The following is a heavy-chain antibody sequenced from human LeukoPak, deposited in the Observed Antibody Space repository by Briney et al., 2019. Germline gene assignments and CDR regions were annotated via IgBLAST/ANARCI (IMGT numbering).Heavy chain of an antibody. CDR1: GFTFSSYD. D-gene: IGHD1-26*01. J-gene: IGHJ3*02. CDR2: IRYDASNK. V-gene: IGHV3-30*02. CDR3: ARGGSYLSAFDI. Sequence: GGSLRLSCAASGFTFSSYDTHWVRQAPGKGLEWVAFIRYDASNKYYADSVKGRFTISRDNSKNTLYLQMNSLRAEDTAVYYCARGGSYLSAFDIWGQGTMVTVSS.